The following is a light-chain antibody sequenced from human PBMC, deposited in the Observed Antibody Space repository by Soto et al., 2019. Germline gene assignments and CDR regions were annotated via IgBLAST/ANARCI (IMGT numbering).Light chain of an antibody. Sequence: DIQMTQSPSSVSASVGDRVTISCQASQGISRSLAWYQQKPGKAPKLLIYAASSLQSGVPSRFSGSGFGTDFTLTISCLHPEDPAIYYCPVADTVPITSCPGTRL. CDR3: PVADTVPIT. J-gene: IGKJ5*01. CDR1: QGISRS. CDR2: AAS. V-gene: IGKV1D-12*01.